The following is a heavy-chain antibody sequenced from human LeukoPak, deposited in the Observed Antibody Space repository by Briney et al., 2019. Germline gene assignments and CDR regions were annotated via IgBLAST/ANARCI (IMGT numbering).Heavy chain of an antibody. CDR3: ARRSGYSSPFDY. Sequence: SETLSLTCTVSGGSISSSSYYWGWIRQPPGKGLEWIGSIYYSGSTYYNPSLKSRVTISVDTSKNQFSLKLSSVTAADTAVYYCARRSGYSSPFDYWGQGTLVTVSS. D-gene: IGHD5-18*01. CDR2: IYYSGST. J-gene: IGHJ4*02. CDR1: GGSISSSSYY. V-gene: IGHV4-39*07.